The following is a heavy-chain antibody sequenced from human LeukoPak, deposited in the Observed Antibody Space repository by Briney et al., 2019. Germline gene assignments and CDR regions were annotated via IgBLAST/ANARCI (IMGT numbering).Heavy chain of an antibody. Sequence: SRTLSLTCTVSGGSISSGGYYWSWIRQPPGKGLEWIGYIYHSGSTYYNPSLKSRVTISVDTSKNQFSLKLSSVTAADTAVYYCARDGGRIVVDDAFDIWGQGTMVTVSS. CDR2: IYHSGST. J-gene: IGHJ3*02. CDR1: GGSISSGGYY. D-gene: IGHD2-21*01. V-gene: IGHV4-30-2*01. CDR3: ARDGGRIVVDDAFDI.